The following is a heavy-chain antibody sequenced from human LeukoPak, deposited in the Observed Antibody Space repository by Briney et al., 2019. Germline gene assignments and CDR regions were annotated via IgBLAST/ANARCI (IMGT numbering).Heavy chain of an antibody. D-gene: IGHD1-26*01. CDR2: IYPGDSET. Sequence: GESLKIPCKGSGYRFTNYWIGWVRQMPGKGLEWMGIIYPGDSETRYSPSFQGQVTISADKSISTAYLQWSSLKASDTAMYYCARRRDLYSGSYYPFDYWGQGTLVTVSS. J-gene: IGHJ4*02. CDR3: ARRRDLYSGSYYPFDY. CDR1: GYRFTNYW. V-gene: IGHV5-51*01.